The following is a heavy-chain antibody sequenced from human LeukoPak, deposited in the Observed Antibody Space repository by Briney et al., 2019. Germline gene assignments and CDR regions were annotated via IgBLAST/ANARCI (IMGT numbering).Heavy chain of an antibody. CDR2: IYSGGST. Sequence: SGGSLRLSCAASGFTVSSNYMSWVRQAPGKGLEWVSVIYSGGSTYYADSVKGRFTISRDNSKNTLYLQMNSLRAEDTAIYYCARDNGDYLGSGFDYWGQGTLVTVSS. V-gene: IGHV3-53*01. CDR1: GFTVSSNY. J-gene: IGHJ4*02. D-gene: IGHD4-17*01. CDR3: ARDNGDYLGSGFDY.